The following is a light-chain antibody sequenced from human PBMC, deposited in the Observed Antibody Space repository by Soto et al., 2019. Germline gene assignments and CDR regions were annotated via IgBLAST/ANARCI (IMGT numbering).Light chain of an antibody. J-gene: IGLJ2*01. CDR3: NSYTSSSTRV. CDR2: EVT. Sequence: QSALTQPASVSGSPGQSSTISCTGTSSDIGGYNYVSWYQHHPGKAPKLLIYEVTNRPSGVSNRFSGSKSGNTASLTISGLQAEDEAVYYCNSYTSSSTRVFGGGTKLTVL. CDR1: SSDIGGYNY. V-gene: IGLV2-14*01.